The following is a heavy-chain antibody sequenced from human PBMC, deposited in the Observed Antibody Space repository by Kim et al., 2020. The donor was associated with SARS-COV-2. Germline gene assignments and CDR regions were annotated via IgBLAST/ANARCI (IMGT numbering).Heavy chain of an antibody. J-gene: IGHJ4*02. CDR2: YN. D-gene: IGHD6-6*01. Sequence: YNDYEVSVKSRITINPDTSKNQFSLQLNSVTPEDTAVYYCARAVAARVDYWGQGTLVTVSS. CDR3: ARAVAARVDY. V-gene: IGHV6-1*01.